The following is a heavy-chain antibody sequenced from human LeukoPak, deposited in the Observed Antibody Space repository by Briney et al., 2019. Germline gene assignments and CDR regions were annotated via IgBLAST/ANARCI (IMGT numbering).Heavy chain of an antibody. J-gene: IGHJ4*02. CDR1: GFTFSSYA. CDR2: ISGSGGST. CDR3: AKDLDSSSGWYQGPFDY. D-gene: IGHD6-13*01. V-gene: IGHV3-23*01. Sequence: GGSLRLSCAASGFTFSSYAMSWVRQAPGKGLEWVSAISGSGGSTYYADSVKGRFTISRDNSKNTLYLQMNSLRAEDTAVYYCAKDLDSSSGWYQGPFDYWGQGTLVTVSS.